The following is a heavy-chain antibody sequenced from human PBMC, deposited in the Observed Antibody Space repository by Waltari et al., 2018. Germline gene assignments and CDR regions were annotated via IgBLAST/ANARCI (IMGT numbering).Heavy chain of an antibody. J-gene: IGHJ4*02. CDR2: ITNDGDIT. CDR1: GFPFSCYT. V-gene: IGHV3-23*01. Sequence: EVQLLDSGGGLVYPGGSLRLPCLAPGFPFSCYTRARFRQIPGRGLEWVSAITNDGDITYYADSVEGRFTITRDNSRNTLSLQMNRLRAEDTAVYYCAKRGGYFYHYWGQGTLVTVSS. CDR3: AKRGGYFYHY. D-gene: IGHD3-22*01.